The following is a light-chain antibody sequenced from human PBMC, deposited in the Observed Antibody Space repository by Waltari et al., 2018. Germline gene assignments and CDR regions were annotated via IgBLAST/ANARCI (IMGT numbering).Light chain of an antibody. J-gene: IGKJ3*01. CDR3: QQYNNWPPVFT. CDR2: GAS. CDR1: QSIKTN. Sequence: EIVLTKSPATLPVSPGERATLSCRASQSIKTNLAWYQQRPGQAPRLLIYGASNRAAGVPARFSGSGSGTDFTLTISSLQSEDFALYYCQQYNNWPPVFTFGPGTKLDIK. V-gene: IGKV3-15*01.